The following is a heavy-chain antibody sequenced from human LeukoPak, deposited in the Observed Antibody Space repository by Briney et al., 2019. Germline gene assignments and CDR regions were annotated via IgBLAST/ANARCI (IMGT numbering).Heavy chain of an antibody. D-gene: IGHD3-22*01. CDR3: ARQITMIEEGAFDI. V-gene: IGHV1-69*13. Sequence: SVKVSCKASGGTFNRYAISWVRQAPGQGLEWMGGIILIIGTVNYAQKFQGRVTITADESTSTAYMELSSLRSEDTAVYYCARQITMIEEGAFDIWGQGTMVTVSS. CDR1: GGTFNRYA. CDR2: IILIIGTV. J-gene: IGHJ3*02.